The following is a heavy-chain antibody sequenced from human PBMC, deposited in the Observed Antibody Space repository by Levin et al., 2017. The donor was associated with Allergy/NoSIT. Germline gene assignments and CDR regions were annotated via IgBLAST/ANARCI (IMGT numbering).Heavy chain of an antibody. CDR2: IYYRGST. CDR3: ARVWTSSSYWYFDR. D-gene: IGHD6-6*01. J-gene: IGHJ2*01. V-gene: IGHV4-59*01. Sequence: ASETLSLTCTVSDGSINNYSWSWIRQPPGKGLEWIGYIYYRGSTNYSPSLKSRVTIAVDTSKNHFSLSLSSVTAADTALYYCARVWTSSSYWYFDRWGRGTLVTVSS. CDR1: DGSINNYS.